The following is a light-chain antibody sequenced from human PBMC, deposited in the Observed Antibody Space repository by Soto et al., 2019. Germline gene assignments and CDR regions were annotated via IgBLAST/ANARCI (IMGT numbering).Light chain of an antibody. Sequence: DIQMTQSPSSLSASVGDTVTITCRASQSISGSLHWYQLKPGKAPKLLIYATSTLQSGVPSRFSGSGFGTDFTLTISRLQPGDFATYYCQQSYSTPPYTFGQGTKVDIK. CDR3: QQSYSTPPYT. CDR1: QSISGS. V-gene: IGKV1-39*01. J-gene: IGKJ2*01. CDR2: ATS.